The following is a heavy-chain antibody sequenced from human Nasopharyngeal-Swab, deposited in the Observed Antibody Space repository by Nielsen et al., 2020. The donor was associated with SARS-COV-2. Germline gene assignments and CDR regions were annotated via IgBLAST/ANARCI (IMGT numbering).Heavy chain of an antibody. CDR1: GGSISSSNYY. CDR2: IYYSGST. Sequence: SETLSLTCSLAGGSISSSNYYWGWIRQPPGKGLDWIGSIYYSGSTYYNPSLKSRVTISVDRSKNQFSLKLSSVTAAETAVYYCARMSDSTLDYGYYGGYYYYGMDVWGQGTKVTVSS. V-gene: IGHV4-39*01. CDR3: ARMSDSTLDYGYYGGYYYYGMDV. J-gene: IGHJ6*02. D-gene: IGHD4-17*01.